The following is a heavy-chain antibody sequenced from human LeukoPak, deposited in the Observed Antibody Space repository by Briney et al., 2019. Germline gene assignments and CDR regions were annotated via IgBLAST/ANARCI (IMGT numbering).Heavy chain of an antibody. Sequence: GESLKISCQGSGYSFSIYWIGWVRQLPGKGLEWMGIIYPDDSDTRYSPSFEGQVTISADKSLNTAYLQWTSLKASDTATYYCVRRGVASTWYYWGQGTLVTVSS. CDR3: VRRGVASTWYY. CDR2: IYPDDSDT. D-gene: IGHD6-13*01. V-gene: IGHV5-51*01. J-gene: IGHJ4*02. CDR1: GYSFSIYW.